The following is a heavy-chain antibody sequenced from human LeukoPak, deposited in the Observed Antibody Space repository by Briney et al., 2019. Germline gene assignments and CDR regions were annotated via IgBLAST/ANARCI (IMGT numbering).Heavy chain of an antibody. D-gene: IGHD3-10*01. Sequence: GGSLRLSCAASGLTFSSYAMSWVRQAPGKGLELGSAISGSGGSTYYADSVKGRFTISRDNSKNTLYLQMNSLRAEDTAVYYCANESSSFSLDGSLDYWGQGTLVTVSS. CDR1: GLTFSSYA. CDR2: ISGSGGST. J-gene: IGHJ4*02. CDR3: ANESSSFSLDGSLDY. V-gene: IGHV3-23*01.